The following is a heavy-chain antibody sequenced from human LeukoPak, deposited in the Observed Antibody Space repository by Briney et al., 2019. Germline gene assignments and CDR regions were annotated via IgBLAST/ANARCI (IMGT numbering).Heavy chain of an antibody. Sequence: SETLSLTCTVSGGSISSYYWSWIRQPAGKGLEWIGRIYTSGSTNYNPSLKSRVTMSVDTSKNQFSLKLSSVTAADTAVYYCARTPSTAMAEYYYYYGVDVWGQGTTVTVSS. D-gene: IGHD5-18*01. J-gene: IGHJ6*02. CDR2: IYTSGST. CDR1: GGSISSYY. CDR3: ARTPSTAMAEYYYYYGVDV. V-gene: IGHV4-4*07.